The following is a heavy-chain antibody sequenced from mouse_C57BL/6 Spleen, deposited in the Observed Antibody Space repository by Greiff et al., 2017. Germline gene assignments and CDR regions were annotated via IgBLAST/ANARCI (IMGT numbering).Heavy chain of an antibody. CDR2: IDPEDGET. CDR3: ASPIGLPVFDS. J-gene: IGHJ2*01. Sequence: VQLKESGAELVKPGASVKLSCTASGFNIQDSYMHWVKQRTEQGLEWIGRIDPEDGETKYAPKFQGKATITADTSSNTAYLQLSSLTSEDTAVYYCASPIGLPVFDSWGQATTLPVST. CDR1: GFNIQDSY. D-gene: IGHD2-14*01. V-gene: IGHV14-2*01.